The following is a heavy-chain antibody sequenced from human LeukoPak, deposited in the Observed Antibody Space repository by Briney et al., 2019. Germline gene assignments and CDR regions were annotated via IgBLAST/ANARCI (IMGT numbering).Heavy chain of an antibody. V-gene: IGHV4-34*01. J-gene: IGHJ4*02. CDR3: ARVRGNRGKYFDY. Sequence: TSETLSLTCAVYGGSFSGYYWSWIRQPPGKGLEWIGEINHSGSTNYNPSLKSRVTISVDTSKNQFSLKLSSVTAADTAVYYCARVRGNRGKYFDYWGQGTLVTVSS. CDR2: INHSGST. D-gene: IGHD3-16*01. CDR1: GGSFSGYY.